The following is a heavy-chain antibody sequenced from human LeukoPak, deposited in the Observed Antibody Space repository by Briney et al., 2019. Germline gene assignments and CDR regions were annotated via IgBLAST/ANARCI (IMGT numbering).Heavy chain of an antibody. V-gene: IGHV3-23*01. CDR3: AKGIRFWSGYYYYYYMDV. J-gene: IGHJ6*03. Sequence: GGSLRLSCAASGFTFSSYAMSWVRQAPGKGREWVSAISGSGGSTYYADSVKGRFTISRDNSKNTLYLQMNSLRVEDTAVYYCAKGIRFWSGYYYYYYMDVWGKGTTVTVSS. D-gene: IGHD3-3*01. CDR1: GFTFSSYA. CDR2: ISGSGGST.